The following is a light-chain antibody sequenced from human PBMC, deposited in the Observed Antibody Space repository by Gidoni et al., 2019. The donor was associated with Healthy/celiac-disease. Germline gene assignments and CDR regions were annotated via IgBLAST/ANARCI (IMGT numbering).Light chain of an antibody. CDR2: GAS. CDR3: QQYGRSPPT. CDR1: QSVSSSY. J-gene: IGKJ3*01. Sequence: EIVLTQPPGTLSLSPGERATLSCRASQSVSSSYLSWYQQKPGQAPRLLIYGASSRAPGIPDRFSGSGSGTDFTLTISRLEPEEFAVYYCQQYGRSPPTFGPGTKVDIK. V-gene: IGKV3-20*01.